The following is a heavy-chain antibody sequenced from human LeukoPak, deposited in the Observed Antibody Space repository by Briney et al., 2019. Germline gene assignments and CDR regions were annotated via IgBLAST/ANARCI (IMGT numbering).Heavy chain of an antibody. CDR3: ARGRYSSSSGINWFDP. CDR2: INHSGST. CDR1: GGSFSGYY. J-gene: IGHJ5*02. Sequence: SETLSLTCAVYGGSFSGYYWSWIRQPPGKGLEWIGEINHSGSTNYNPSLKSRVTISVDTSKNQFSLKLSSVTAADTAVYYCARGRYSSSSGINWFDPWGQGTLVTVSS. D-gene: IGHD6-6*01. V-gene: IGHV4-34*01.